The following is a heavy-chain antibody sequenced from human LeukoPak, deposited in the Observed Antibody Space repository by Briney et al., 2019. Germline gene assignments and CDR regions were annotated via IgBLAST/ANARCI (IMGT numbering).Heavy chain of an antibody. V-gene: IGHV4-34*01. Sequence: PSETLSLTCAVYGGSFSDYFWSWIRQPPGKGLEWIGEISHSGSTTYNPSLRSRVTISGDTSKKQFSLKLSSVTAADTAVYYCVTYYYGSSAPKRNYWGQGILVTVSS. J-gene: IGHJ4*02. CDR1: GGSFSDYF. CDR3: VTYYYGSSAPKRNY. D-gene: IGHD3-22*01. CDR2: ISHSGST.